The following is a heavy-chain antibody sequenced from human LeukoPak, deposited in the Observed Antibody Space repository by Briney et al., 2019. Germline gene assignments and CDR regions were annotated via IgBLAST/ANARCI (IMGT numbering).Heavy chain of an antibody. Sequence: PGGSLRLSCAASGFTFSNYAMDWVRQAPGKGLDWVSSITAGGSFKYYADSVEGRFTISRDNAESSLYLQMNNLRVEDTAVYYCARDAGWRLLDYWGRGTQVTVSS. V-gene: IGHV3-21*01. CDR3: ARDAGWRLLDY. CDR2: ITAGGSFK. J-gene: IGHJ4*02. CDR1: GFTFSNYA. D-gene: IGHD6-25*01.